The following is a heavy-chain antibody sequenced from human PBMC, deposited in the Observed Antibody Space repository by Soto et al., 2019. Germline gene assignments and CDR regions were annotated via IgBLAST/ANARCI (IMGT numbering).Heavy chain of an antibody. CDR2: IYYSGST. Sequence: SETLSLTCTVSGGSISSYYWSWIRQPPGKGLEWIGYIYYSGSTNYNPSLKSRVTISVDTSKNQFSLKLSSVTAADTAVYYCARDSDYGDYVDYWGQGTLVTVSS. V-gene: IGHV4-59*01. CDR1: GGSISSYY. J-gene: IGHJ4*02. CDR3: ARDSDYGDYVDY. D-gene: IGHD4-17*01.